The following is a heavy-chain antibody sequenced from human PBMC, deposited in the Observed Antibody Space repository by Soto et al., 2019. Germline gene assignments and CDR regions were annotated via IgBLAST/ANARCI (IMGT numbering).Heavy chain of an antibody. CDR1: GYTFTNYW. J-gene: IGHJ6*02. CDR3: AASIFYYGMDV. Sequence: GASLKISCKGSGYTFTNYWIGWVRQMPGTGLEWMGIIYPGDSDTKYNPSFQGQVTISADKSITTTYLRWTSLKASDTAIYYCAASIFYYGMDVWGQGTTVTVSS. V-gene: IGHV5-51*01. CDR2: IYPGDSDT.